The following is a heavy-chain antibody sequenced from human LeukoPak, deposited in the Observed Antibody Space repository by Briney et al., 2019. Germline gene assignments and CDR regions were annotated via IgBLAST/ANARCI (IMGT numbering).Heavy chain of an antibody. CDR3: AKVSYQLLQDY. V-gene: IGHV3-30*04. CDR1: GFTFSSYA. Sequence: GGSLRLSCAASGFTFSSYAMHWVRQAPGKGLEWVAVISYDGSNKYYADSVKGRFTISRDNSKNTLYLQMNSLRAEDTAVYYCAKVSYQLLQDYWGQGTLVTVSS. D-gene: IGHD2-2*01. CDR2: ISYDGSNK. J-gene: IGHJ4*02.